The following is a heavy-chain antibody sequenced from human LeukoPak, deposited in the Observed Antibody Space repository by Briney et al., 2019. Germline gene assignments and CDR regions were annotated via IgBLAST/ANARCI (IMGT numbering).Heavy chain of an antibody. CDR2: IIPIFGTA. CDR3: ARVAAVAGNSWFDP. D-gene: IGHD6-19*01. Sequence: SVKVSCKASGGTFSSYVISWVRQAPGQGLEWMGGIIPIFGTANYAQKFQGRVTITADESTSTTYMELSSLRSEDTAVYYCARVAAVAGNSWFDPWGQGTLVTVSS. V-gene: IGHV1-69*01. CDR1: GGTFSSYV. J-gene: IGHJ5*02.